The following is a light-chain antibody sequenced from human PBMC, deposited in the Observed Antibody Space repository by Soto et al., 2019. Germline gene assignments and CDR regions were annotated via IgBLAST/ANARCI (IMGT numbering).Light chain of an antibody. V-gene: IGKV1-17*01. CDR3: LQHNSYPRT. CDR1: QGIGNG. CDR2: AAS. Sequence: DIQMTQSPSSLSASVGDRVTITCRASQGIGNGLGWFQQKPGRAPKRLMYAASSLESGVPPRFSGSGSGTEFTLTISSLQHEDFATYYCLQHNSYPRTCGQGTKVEIK. J-gene: IGKJ1*01.